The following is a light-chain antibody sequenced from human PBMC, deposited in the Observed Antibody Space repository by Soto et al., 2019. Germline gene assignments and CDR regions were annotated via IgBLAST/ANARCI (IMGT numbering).Light chain of an antibody. CDR1: SSNIGAGYE. CDR2: ENN. J-gene: IGLJ1*01. CDR3: QSYDSSLSGYV. V-gene: IGLV1-40*01. Sequence: QSVLTQPPSVSEAPGQRVTISCTGSSSNIGAGYEAHWYQQVPGTAPKLLIYENNNRPLGVPDRFSGSKSGTSASLAITGLQAEDEAEYYCQSYDSSLSGYVFGTGTKVTVL.